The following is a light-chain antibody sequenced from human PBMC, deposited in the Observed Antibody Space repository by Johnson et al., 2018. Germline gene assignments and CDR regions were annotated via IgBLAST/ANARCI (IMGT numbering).Light chain of an antibody. Sequence: QSVLTQPPSVSAAPGQKVTISCSGSSSNIGNNYVSWYQQLPGTAPKLLIYENNKRPSGIPDRFSGSKSGTSATLGITGLQTGDEADYYCGTWDSSLSAGNVVGTWTKVPGL. CDR1: SSNIGNNY. V-gene: IGLV1-51*02. J-gene: IGLJ1*01. CDR3: GTWDSSLSAGNV. CDR2: ENN.